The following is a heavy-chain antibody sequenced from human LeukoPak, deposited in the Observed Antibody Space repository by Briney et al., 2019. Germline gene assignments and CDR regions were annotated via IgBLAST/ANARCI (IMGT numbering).Heavy chain of an antibody. D-gene: IGHD2-8*01. Sequence: GGSLRLSCAASGFTFSSYGIHWVRQAPGKGLEWVAVISYDGSNKYYADSVKGRFTISRDNSKNTLFLQMNSLRAEDTAVYYCAKRNIVLMVYGHPLDYWGQGTLVTVSS. J-gene: IGHJ4*02. CDR3: AKRNIVLMVYGHPLDY. V-gene: IGHV3-30*18. CDR1: GFTFSSYG. CDR2: ISYDGSNK.